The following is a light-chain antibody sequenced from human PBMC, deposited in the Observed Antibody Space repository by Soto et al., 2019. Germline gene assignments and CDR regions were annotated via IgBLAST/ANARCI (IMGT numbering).Light chain of an antibody. Sequence: DIQMTQSPSTLSASVGDRVTITCRASQSISSWLAWYQQKPGKAPKLLIYKASSLESGVPSRFRGSGSGTEFPLTISSLQPDDFATYYCQQYNSYSYTFGQGTKLEIQ. CDR2: KAS. CDR1: QSISSW. CDR3: QQYNSYSYT. J-gene: IGKJ2*01. V-gene: IGKV1-5*03.